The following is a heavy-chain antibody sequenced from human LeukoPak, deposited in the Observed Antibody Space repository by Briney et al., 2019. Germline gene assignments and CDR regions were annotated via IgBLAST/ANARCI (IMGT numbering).Heavy chain of an antibody. CDR1: GFTFSSYG. CDR3: AKAGTVGATTDWYFDL. Sequence: GGSLRLSCAASGFTFSSYGMHWVRQAPGKGLEWVAVIWYGGSNKYYADSVKGRFTISRDNSKNTLYLQMNSLRAEDTAVYYCAKAGTVGATTDWYFDLWGRGTLVTVSS. J-gene: IGHJ2*01. D-gene: IGHD1-26*01. CDR2: IWYGGSNK. V-gene: IGHV3-30*02.